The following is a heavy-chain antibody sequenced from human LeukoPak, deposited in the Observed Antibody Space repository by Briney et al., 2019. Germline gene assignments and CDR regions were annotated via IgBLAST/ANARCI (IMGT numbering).Heavy chain of an antibody. CDR2: ISSSGSTI. CDR1: GFTFSSYW. J-gene: IGHJ4*02. V-gene: IGHV3-48*04. Sequence: GGSLRLSCAASGFTFSSYWMNWVRQAPGKGLEWVSYISSSGSTIYYADSVKGRFTISRDNAKNSLYLQMNSLRAEDTAVYYCARGREQWLVPNFDYWGQGTLVTVSS. D-gene: IGHD6-19*01. CDR3: ARGREQWLVPNFDY.